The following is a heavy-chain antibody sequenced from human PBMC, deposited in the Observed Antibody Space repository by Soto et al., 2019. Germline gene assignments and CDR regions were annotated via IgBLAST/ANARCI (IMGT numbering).Heavy chain of an antibody. V-gene: IGHV4-39*01. Sequence: SETLSLTSTVSGGSISSSNNYWGWIRQPPGKGLEWIGSFYYSGTTYYNPSLKSRVTISVETSKDQFSLKLTSVTAADTAVYYCARQSPMIVVVTFDNWGQGTLVTVS. CDR1: GGSISSSNNY. J-gene: IGHJ4*02. CDR3: ARQSPMIVVVTFDN. CDR2: FYYSGTT. D-gene: IGHD3-22*01.